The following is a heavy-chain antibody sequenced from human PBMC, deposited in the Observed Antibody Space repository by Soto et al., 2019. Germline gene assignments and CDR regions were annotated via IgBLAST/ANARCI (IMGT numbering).Heavy chain of an antibody. CDR2: IYYSGNT. CDR1: EGCIDSGSYS. J-gene: IGHJ6*04. Sequence: NIYLIISVYEGCIDSGSYSCNGIRQPPGKGLEWIGNIYYSGNTYYNPSLKSRLIISIDTSKNQFSLKGGSVTAADTAVYYRASWTLEAMAVWGKGSMV. D-gene: IGHD3-3*01. V-gene: IGHV4-30-4*01. CDR3: ASWTLEAMAV.